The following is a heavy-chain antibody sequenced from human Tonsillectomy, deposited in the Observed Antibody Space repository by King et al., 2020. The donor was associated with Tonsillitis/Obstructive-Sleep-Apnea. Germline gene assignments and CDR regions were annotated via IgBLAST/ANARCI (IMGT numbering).Heavy chain of an antibody. Sequence: VQLVESGGGLIQPGGSLRLSCAASGFTVSSNYMSWVRQAPGKGLEWVSVIYSGGSTYYADSVKDRFTISRDNSKNTLYLQMNSLRAEDTAVYYCARILSVGVWSGYYMGDAFDIWGQGTMVTVSS. CDR3: ARILSVGVWSGYYMGDAFDI. D-gene: IGHD3-3*01. CDR2: IYSGGST. J-gene: IGHJ3*02. CDR1: GFTVSSNY. V-gene: IGHV3-53*01.